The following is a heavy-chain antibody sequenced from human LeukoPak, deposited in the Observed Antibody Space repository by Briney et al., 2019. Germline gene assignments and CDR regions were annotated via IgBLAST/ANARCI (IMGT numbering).Heavy chain of an antibody. CDR1: GYTFTSYD. V-gene: IGHV1-8*01. CDR2: MNTNSGNT. J-gene: IGHJ4*02. CDR3: ARGYGYYYDSSGYYIDY. Sequence: ASVKVSCKASGYTFTSYDINWVRQATGQGLEWMGWMNTNSGNTGYAQKFQGRVTMTRNTSISTAYMELSSLRSEDTAVYYCARGYGYYYDSSGYYIDYWGQGTLVTVSS. D-gene: IGHD3-22*01.